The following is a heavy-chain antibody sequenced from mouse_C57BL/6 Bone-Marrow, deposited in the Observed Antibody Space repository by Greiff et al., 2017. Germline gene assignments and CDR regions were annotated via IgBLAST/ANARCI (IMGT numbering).Heavy chain of an antibody. CDR1: GYTFTSYW. V-gene: IGHV1-69*01. CDR2: IDPSDSYT. D-gene: IGHD3-1*01. Sequence: QVQLQQPGAELVMPGASVKLSCKASGYTFTSYWMHWVKQRPGQGLEWIGEIDPSDSYTNYNQKFKGKATLTVDKSSSTAYMQLSSLTSEDSAVYYCAREGGRDPYFDYWGQGTTLSVSS. CDR3: AREGGRDPYFDY. J-gene: IGHJ2*01.